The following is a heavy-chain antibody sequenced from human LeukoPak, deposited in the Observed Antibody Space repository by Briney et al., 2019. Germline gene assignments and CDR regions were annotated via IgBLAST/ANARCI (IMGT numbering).Heavy chain of an antibody. V-gene: IGHV3-30*03. D-gene: IGHD2-2*02. Sequence: TGGSLRLSCAASGFTFSSYGMHWVRQAPGKGLEWVAVISYDGSNKYYADPVKGRFTISRDNSKNTLYLQMNSLRAEDTAVYYCATEHIPFLYYFDYWGQGTLVTVSS. CDR3: ATEHIPFLYYFDY. CDR2: ISYDGSNK. CDR1: GFTFSSYG. J-gene: IGHJ4*02.